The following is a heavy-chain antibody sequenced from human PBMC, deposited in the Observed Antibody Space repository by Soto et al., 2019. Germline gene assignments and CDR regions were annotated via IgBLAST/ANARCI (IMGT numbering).Heavy chain of an antibody. D-gene: IGHD3-9*01. CDR3: ARLEGLATIAYYFDF. V-gene: IGHV4-39*01. CDR2: IYYRGNA. Sequence: QLQLQESGPGLVKPSETLSLTCSVSDDSINSDQYYWGWIRQPPGKGLEWIGSIYYRGNAYYNPSLQTPVTISLDKSRSQFSLKLTSVPAADSAVYFCARLEGLATIAYYFDFWGPGALVTVSS. J-gene: IGHJ4*02. CDR1: DDSINSDQYY.